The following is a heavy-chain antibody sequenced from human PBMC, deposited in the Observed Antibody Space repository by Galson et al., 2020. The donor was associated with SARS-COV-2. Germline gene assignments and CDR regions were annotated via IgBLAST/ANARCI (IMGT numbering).Heavy chain of an antibody. CDR3: AKGGYSYGYAAGEFDY. CDR1: GFTFSSYG. D-gene: IGHD5-18*01. Sequence: QLGESLKISCAASGFTFSSYGMHWVRQAPGKGLEWVAVIWYDGSNKYYADSVKGRFTISRDNSKNTLYLQMNSLRAEDTAVYYCAKGGYSYGYAAGEFDYWGQGTLVTVSS. CDR2: IWYDGSNK. V-gene: IGHV3-33*06. J-gene: IGHJ4*02.